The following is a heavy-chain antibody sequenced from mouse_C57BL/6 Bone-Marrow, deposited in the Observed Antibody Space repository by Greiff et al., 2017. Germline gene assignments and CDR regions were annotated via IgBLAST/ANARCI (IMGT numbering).Heavy chain of an antibody. V-gene: IGHV1-36*01. CDR1: GFTFTDYY. Sequence: VQLQQSGPVLVKPGPSVKLSCKASGFTFTDYYMHWVKQSPGQSLEWIGLVYPYNGGTSYNQKFKGKATLTVDTSSSTAYMELNSLTSEDSAVYDCATDSSGYYYAMDYWGQGTSVTVSS. CDR3: ATDSSGYYYAMDY. D-gene: IGHD3-2*02. J-gene: IGHJ4*01. CDR2: VYPYNGGT.